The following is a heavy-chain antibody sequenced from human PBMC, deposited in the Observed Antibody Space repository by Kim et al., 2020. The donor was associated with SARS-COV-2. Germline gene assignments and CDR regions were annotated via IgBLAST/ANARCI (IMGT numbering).Heavy chain of an antibody. Sequence: GGSLRLSCAASGFTFSSYGMHWVRQAPGKGLEWVAVISYDGSNKYYADSVKGRFTISRDNSKNTLYLQMNSLRAEDTAVYYCAKETGSGCYYAWTYYSYVMEIWGQGTTGTLSS. CDR2: ISYDGSNK. V-gene: IGHV3-30*18. CDR1: GFTFSSYG. J-gene: IGHJ6*02. D-gene: IGHD3-10*01. CDR3: AKETGSGCYYAWTYYSYVMEI.